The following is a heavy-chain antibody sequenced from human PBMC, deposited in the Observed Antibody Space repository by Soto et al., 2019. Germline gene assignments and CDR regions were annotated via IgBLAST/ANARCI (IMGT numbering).Heavy chain of an antibody. J-gene: IGHJ4*02. CDR2: ISSTGRTI. D-gene: IGHD6-19*01. CDR1: GFTFSNYY. CDR3: ARSYSSGWEFDY. Sequence: XESLRLSCGASGFTFSNYYMSWMRQAPGKGLEWVSYISSTGRTIYYADSVKGRFTVSRDNAQNSLSLKLNSLRVEDTAVYYCARSYSSGWEFDYWGQGTQVTVSS. V-gene: IGHV3-11*01.